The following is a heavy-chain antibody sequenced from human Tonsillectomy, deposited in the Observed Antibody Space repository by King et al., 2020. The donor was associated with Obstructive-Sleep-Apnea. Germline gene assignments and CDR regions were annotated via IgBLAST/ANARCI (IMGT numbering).Heavy chain of an antibody. Sequence: VQLVESGGGLVKPGGSLRLSCAASGFTFSSYSMNWVRQAPGKGREWVSSFSSSSRYIYYANSLKGRFTIPRDNAKNSLYLQMNSLRAEDTGVYYCARDEGDSSGWVPLDYWGQGTLVTVSS. J-gene: IGHJ4*02. CDR2: FSSSSRYI. D-gene: IGHD6-19*01. V-gene: IGHV3-21*01. CDR3: ARDEGDSSGWVPLDY. CDR1: GFTFSSYS.